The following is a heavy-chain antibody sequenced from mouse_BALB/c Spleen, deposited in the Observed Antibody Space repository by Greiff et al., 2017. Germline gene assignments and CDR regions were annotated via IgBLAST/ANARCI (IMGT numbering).Heavy chain of an antibody. J-gene: IGHJ3*01. CDR2: ISSGGSYT. CDR1: GFTFSSYT. Sequence: EVKLEESGGGLVKPGGSLKLSCAASGFTFSSYTMSWVRQTPEKRLEWVATISSGGSYTYYPDSVKGRFTISRDNAKNTLYLQMSSLKSEDTAMYYCTRDGWFAYWGQGTLVTVSA. CDR3: TRDGWFAY. V-gene: IGHV5-6-4*01.